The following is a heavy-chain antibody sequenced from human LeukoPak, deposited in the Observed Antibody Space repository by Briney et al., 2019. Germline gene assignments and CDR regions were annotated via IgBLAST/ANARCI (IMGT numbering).Heavy chain of an antibody. D-gene: IGHD3-10*01. CDR1: GFTFSSYS. CDR3: ARDSLIYYGSGSYYRIFDY. V-gene: IGHV3-21*01. CDR2: ISSSSSYI. J-gene: IGHJ4*02. Sequence: GGSLRLSCAASGFTFSSYSMNWVRQAPGKGLEWVSSISSSSSYIYYADSVKGRFTISRDNAKNSLYLQMNSLRAEDTAVYYCARDSLIYYGSGSYYRIFDYWGQGTLVTVSS.